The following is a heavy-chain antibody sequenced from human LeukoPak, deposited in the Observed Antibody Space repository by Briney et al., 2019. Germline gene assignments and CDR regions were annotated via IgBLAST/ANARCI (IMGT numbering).Heavy chain of an antibody. V-gene: IGHV3-23*01. CDR2: ISGSGGST. J-gene: IGHJ4*02. CDR3: AKNRVGYYGSGSYH. CDR1: GFTFSSYA. Sequence: GGSLRLSCAASGFTFSSYAMSWVRQAPGKGLEWASAISGSGGSTYYADSVKGRFTISRDNSKNTLYLQMNSLRAEDTAVYYCAKNRVGYYGSGSYHWGQGTLVTVSS. D-gene: IGHD3-10*01.